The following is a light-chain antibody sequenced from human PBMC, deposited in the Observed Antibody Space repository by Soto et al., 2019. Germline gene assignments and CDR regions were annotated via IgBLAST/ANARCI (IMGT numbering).Light chain of an antibody. J-gene: IGKJ5*01. Sequence: IVLTQSPGTLSLSPAERSTLSCRASQRVSNNYLAWYQQKPGQAPRLXIYGASSRATGIPDRFSGSGSGTDFTLTISRLEPEDFATYYCQQYDSYPITFGQGTRLEIK. CDR3: QQYDSYPIT. CDR2: GAS. V-gene: IGKV3-20*01. CDR1: QRVSNNY.